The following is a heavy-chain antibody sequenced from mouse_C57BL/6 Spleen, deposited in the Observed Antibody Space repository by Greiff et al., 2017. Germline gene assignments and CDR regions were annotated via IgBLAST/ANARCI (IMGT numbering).Heavy chain of an antibody. Sequence: EVKVVESGGGLVKPGGSLKLSCAASGFTFSDYGMHWVRQAPEKGLEWVAYISSGSSTIYYADTVKDRFTISRDNAKNTLFLQMTSLRSEDTAMYYCARPYYDYDGGFAYWGQGTLVTVSA. CDR2: ISSGSSTI. D-gene: IGHD2-4*01. V-gene: IGHV5-17*01. CDR3: ARPYYDYDGGFAY. J-gene: IGHJ3*01. CDR1: GFTFSDYG.